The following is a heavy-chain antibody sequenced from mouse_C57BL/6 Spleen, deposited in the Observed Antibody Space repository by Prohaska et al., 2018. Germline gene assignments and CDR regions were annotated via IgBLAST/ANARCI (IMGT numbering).Heavy chain of an antibody. D-gene: IGHD2-5*01. V-gene: IGHV3-6*01. Sequence: DVQLQESGPGLVKPSQSLSLTCSVTGYSITSGYYWNWIRQFPGKKLEWMGYISYYGSNNYNPSLKNRISITRDTSKNQFFLKLNSVTTEDTATYYCAREGYYSNYELGFAYWGQGTLVTVSA. CDR2: ISYYGSN. J-gene: IGHJ3*01. CDR1: GYSITSGYY. CDR3: AREGYYSNYELGFAY.